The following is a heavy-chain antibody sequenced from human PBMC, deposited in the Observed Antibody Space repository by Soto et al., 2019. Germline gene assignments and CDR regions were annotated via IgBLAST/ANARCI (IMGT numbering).Heavy chain of an antibody. CDR2: IIPIFGTA. Sequence: QVQLVQSGAEVKKPGSSVKVSCKASGGTFSSYAISWVRQAPGQGLEWMGGIIPIFGTANYAQKFQGRVTRTADESTCTAYMELSSLRSEDTAVYYCARESRYCSGGSCYFLPGIDYWGQGTLVTVSS. CDR3: ARESRYCSGGSCYFLPGIDY. J-gene: IGHJ4*02. D-gene: IGHD2-15*01. V-gene: IGHV1-69*12. CDR1: GGTFSSYA.